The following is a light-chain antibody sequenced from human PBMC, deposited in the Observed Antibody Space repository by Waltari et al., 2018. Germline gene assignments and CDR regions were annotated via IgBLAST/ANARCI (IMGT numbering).Light chain of an antibody. J-gene: IGKJ2*01. V-gene: IGKV3-20*01. CDR2: GAS. CDR1: QSVSSNY. CDR3: QQYGSSPPYT. Sequence: EIVLTQSPGTLSLSPGERATLSCRASQSVSSNYLAWYQQKPGQALRLLIYGASNRASGIPDRFSGTGSGTDFTLTISSLEPEDFAIYYCQQYGSSPPYTFGQGTKLEI.